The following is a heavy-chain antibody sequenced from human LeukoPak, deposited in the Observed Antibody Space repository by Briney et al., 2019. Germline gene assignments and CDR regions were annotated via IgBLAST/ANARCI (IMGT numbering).Heavy chain of an antibody. Sequence: GGSLRLSCAVSGFTFSSYSMNWVRQAPGKGLEWVSSISSSSSYIFYADSVKGRFTIFRDNAKNSLDLQMNSLRAEDTAVYYCARGYCSGGSCYLNALDIWGQGTMVTVSS. J-gene: IGHJ3*02. D-gene: IGHD2-15*01. CDR2: ISSSSSYI. CDR1: GFTFSSYS. V-gene: IGHV3-21*01. CDR3: ARGYCSGGSCYLNALDI.